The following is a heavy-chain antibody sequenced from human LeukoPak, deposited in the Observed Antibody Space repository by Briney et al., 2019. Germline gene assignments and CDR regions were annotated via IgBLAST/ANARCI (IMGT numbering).Heavy chain of an antibody. V-gene: IGHV3-30-3*01. CDR3: ARDGYTAMGNYFDY. Sequence: GGSLRLSCAASVFTFSSYSMHWVRQAPGKGLEWVAVISYDGSNKYYADSVKGRFTISRDNSKNTLYLQMNSLRAEDTAVYYCARDGYTAMGNYFDYWGQGTLVTVSS. CDR2: ISYDGSNK. J-gene: IGHJ4*02. CDR1: VFTFSSYS. D-gene: IGHD5-18*01.